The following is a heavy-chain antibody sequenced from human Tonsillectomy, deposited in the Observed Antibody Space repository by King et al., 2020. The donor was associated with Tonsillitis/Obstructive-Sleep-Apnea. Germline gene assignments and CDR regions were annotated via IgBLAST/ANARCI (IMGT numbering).Heavy chain of an antibody. CDR3: ARDYDFWSGYYLF. V-gene: IGHV3-21*01. D-gene: IGHD3-3*01. CDR1: VFTFSSYS. J-gene: IGHJ4*02. Sequence: VQLVESGGGLVKPGGSLRLSCAASVFTFSSYSMNWVRQAPGKGLEWVSSISSSSSYIYYADSVKGRFTISRDNAKNSLYLQMNSLRAEDTAVYYCARDYDFWSGYYLFWGQGTLVTVSS. CDR2: ISSSSSYI.